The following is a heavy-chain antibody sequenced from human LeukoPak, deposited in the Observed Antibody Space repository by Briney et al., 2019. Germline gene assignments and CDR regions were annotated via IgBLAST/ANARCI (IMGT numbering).Heavy chain of an antibody. D-gene: IGHD3-16*02. CDR1: GGSFSGY. CDR2: INHSGST. V-gene: IGHV4-34*01. CDR3: ARLKYDYVWGSYRYTFDY. Sequence: PSETLSLTCGVFGGSFSGYWSWIRQPPGKGLEWIGEINHSGSTNYNPSLKSRVTISVDTSKNQFSLKLSSVTAADTAVYYCARLKYDYVWGSYRYTFDYWGQGTLVTVSS. J-gene: IGHJ4*02.